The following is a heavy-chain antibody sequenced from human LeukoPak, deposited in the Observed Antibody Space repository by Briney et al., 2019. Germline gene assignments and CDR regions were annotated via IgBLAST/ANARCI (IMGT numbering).Heavy chain of an antibody. D-gene: IGHD2/OR15-2a*01. V-gene: IGHV3-7*01. CDR1: GFTFSNYW. CDR2: IKEDGSET. CDR3: VIFYETY. Sequence: PGGSLRLSCEASGFTFSNYWMIWVRKAPGKGLERVANIKEDGSETYYVDSVKGRFTISKDNAKNTGYLQMNSLRAEDPAFYYCVIFYETYWGRGTLVTVSS. J-gene: IGHJ4*02.